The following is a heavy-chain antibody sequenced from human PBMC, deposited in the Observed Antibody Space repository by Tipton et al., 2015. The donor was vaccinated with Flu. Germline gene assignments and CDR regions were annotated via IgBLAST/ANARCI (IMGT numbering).Heavy chain of an antibody. D-gene: IGHD5-18*01. J-gene: IGHJ4*02. V-gene: IGHV3-21*01. CDR1: GFTFSSYS. CDR3: ASSGYSYGYGNY. CDR2: ISSSSSYT. Sequence: GSLRLSCAASGFTFSSYSMNWVRQAPGKGLEWVSSISSSSSYTNYADSVKGRFTISRDNAKNSLYLQMNSLRAEDTAVYYCASSGYSYGYGNYWGQGTLVTVSS.